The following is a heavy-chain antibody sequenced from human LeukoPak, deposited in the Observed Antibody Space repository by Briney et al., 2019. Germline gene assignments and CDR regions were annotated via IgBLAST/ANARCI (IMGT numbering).Heavy chain of an antibody. CDR3: AKGAGGFSYYNWFDP. CDR1: GGSFSGYY. V-gene: IGHV4-34*01. CDR2: INHSGST. J-gene: IGHJ5*02. D-gene: IGHD5-18*01. Sequence: SETLSLTCAVYGGSFSGYYWSWIRQPPGKGLEWIGEINHSGSTNYNPSLKSRVTISVDTSKNQFSLKLASVTAADTAIYYCAKGAGGFSYYNWFDPWGQGALVTVSS.